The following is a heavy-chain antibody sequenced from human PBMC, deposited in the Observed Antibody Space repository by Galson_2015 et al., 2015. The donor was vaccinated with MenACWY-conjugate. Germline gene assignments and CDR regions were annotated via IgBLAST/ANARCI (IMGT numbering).Heavy chain of an antibody. D-gene: IGHD3-9*01. J-gene: IGHJ5*02. Sequence: SETLSLTCTVSGGSISGSPYHWGWIRQPPGKGLEWIGRIFHSGATYYNPSLNTRVTISVDTSKNQFSLKLSSVTAADTAVYYCAREGLRYFEWQVGNWFDPWGQGTLVMVSS. CDR2: IFHSGAT. V-gene: IGHV4-39*07. CDR1: GGSISGSPYH. CDR3: AREGLRYFEWQVGNWFDP.